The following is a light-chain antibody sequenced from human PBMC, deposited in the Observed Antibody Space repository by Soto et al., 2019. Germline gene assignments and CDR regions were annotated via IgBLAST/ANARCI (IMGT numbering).Light chain of an antibody. Sequence: EVVLTQSPGTLSLSPGERVTLSCRASQSVASSYLAWYQQKPGQAPRLLFYSASSRATGIPDRFSGSGSGTDFTLTISRLEPEDFAVYYCHHFGSLPETFCQGTNVE. CDR2: SAS. J-gene: IGKJ1*01. V-gene: IGKV3-20*01. CDR1: QSVASSY. CDR3: HHFGSLPET.